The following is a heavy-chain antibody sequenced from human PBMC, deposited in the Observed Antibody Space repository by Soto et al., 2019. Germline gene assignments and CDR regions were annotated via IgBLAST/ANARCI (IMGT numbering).Heavy chain of an antibody. D-gene: IGHD6-13*01. Sequence: PSETLSLTCTVSGGSISSYYWSWIRQPPGKGLEWIGYIYYSGSTNYNPSLKSRVTISVDTSKNQFSLKLSSVTAADTAVYYCARDRAAAGNYYYYYGMDVWGQGTTVTVSS. CDR3: ARDRAAAGNYYYYYGMDV. V-gene: IGHV4-59*01. J-gene: IGHJ6*02. CDR2: IYYSGST. CDR1: GGSISSYY.